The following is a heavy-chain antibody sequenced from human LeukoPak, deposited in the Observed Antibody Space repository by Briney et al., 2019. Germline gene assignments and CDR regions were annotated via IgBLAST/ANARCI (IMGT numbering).Heavy chain of an antibody. J-gene: IGHJ3*02. D-gene: IGHD3-16*01. CDR3: AKLQWGRHDAFDI. CDR1: GFTVSSNY. CDR2: IYSGGST. V-gene: IGHV3-53*01. Sequence: GGSLRLSCAASGFTVSSNYMSWVRQAPGKGLEWVSVIYSGGSTYYADSVKGRFTISRDNSKNTLYLQMNSLRPEDTAVYYCAKLQWGRHDAFDIWGQGIMVTVSS.